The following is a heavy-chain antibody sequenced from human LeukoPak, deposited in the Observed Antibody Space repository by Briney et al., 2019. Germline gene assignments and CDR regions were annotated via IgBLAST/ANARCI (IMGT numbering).Heavy chain of an antibody. V-gene: IGHV3-30*04. Sequence: GGPLRLSCTASGFTFSTYAMQWLREARGKGVEGVAVISYEGSDKYCADSVKGRFTITSDNSKTTLYLYMSSLSREDTAVYFCTSSVHFGYHDYWGQGTLVTVSS. CDR3: TSSVHFGYHDY. CDR2: ISYEGSDK. D-gene: IGHD3-22*01. CDR1: GFTFSTYA. J-gene: IGHJ4*02.